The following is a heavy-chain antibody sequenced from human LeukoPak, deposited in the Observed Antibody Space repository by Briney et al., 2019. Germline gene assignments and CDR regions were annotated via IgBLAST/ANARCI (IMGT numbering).Heavy chain of an antibody. J-gene: IGHJ4*02. Sequence: GGSLRLSCAASGFTFSCYGMPWVRQAPGQGLEWVSAITGGGGRTYYADSVKGRFTISRDNSKNTLFLQMNTLKDEDTDVFYCAKNWNHYHDRGGYYCSHCYNGGQGNLVTVSS. CDR3: AKNWNHYHDRGGYYCSHCYN. V-gene: IGHV3-23*01. CDR2: ITGGGGRT. CDR1: GFTFSCYG. D-gene: IGHD3-22*01.